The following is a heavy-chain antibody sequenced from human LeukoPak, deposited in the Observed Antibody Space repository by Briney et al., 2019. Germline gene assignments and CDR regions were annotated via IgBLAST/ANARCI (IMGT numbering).Heavy chain of an antibody. V-gene: IGHV3-66*04. J-gene: IGHJ4*02. D-gene: IGHD3-10*01. CDR2: IYSGGST. Sequence: PGGSLRLSCAASGFTVGSNYMSWVRQAPGKGLEWVSVIYSGGSTYYADSVKGRFTISRDNSKNTLYLQMNSLRAEDTAVYYCARPMVRGGGDYWGQGTLVTVSS. CDR1: GFTVGSNY. CDR3: ARPMVRGGGDY.